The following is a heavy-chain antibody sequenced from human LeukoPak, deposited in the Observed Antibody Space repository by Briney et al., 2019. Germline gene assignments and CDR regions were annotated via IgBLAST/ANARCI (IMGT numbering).Heavy chain of an antibody. V-gene: IGHV5-51*01. D-gene: IGHD5-12*01. CDR2: IYPGDSDT. CDR3: ARHVGLRSGYDPIYYYYYYMDV. J-gene: IGHJ6*03. Sequence: GESLQISCKGSGYSFTSYWIGWVRQMPGKGLEWMGIIYPGDSDTRYSPSFQGQVTISADKSISTAYLQWSSLKASDTAMYYCARHVGLRSGYDPIYYYYYYMDVWGKGTTVTVSS. CDR1: GYSFTSYW.